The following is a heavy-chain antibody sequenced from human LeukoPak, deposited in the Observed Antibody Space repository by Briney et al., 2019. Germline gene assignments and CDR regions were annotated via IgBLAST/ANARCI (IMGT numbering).Heavy chain of an antibody. D-gene: IGHD6-6*01. CDR3: ARQEYSSSSPEY. J-gene: IGHJ4*02. CDR2: IYPGDSDT. CDR1: GYSFTTYW. V-gene: IGHV5-51*01. Sequence: GESLKISCKGSGYSFTTYWIAWVRQVPGKGLEWMGIIYPGDSDTRYSPSFQGQVTMSADKSITTAYLQWSSLKASDTAMYYCARQEYSSSSPEYWGQGTLVTVSS.